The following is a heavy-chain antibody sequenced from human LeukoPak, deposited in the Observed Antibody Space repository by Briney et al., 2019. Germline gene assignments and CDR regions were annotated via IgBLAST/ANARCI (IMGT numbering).Heavy chain of an antibody. CDR3: ASSLHCSSTSCPEYFQH. D-gene: IGHD2-2*01. CDR1: GFTFSSYS. CDR2: ISSSSSYI. Sequence: PGGSLRLSCAASGFTFSSYSMNWVRQAPGKGLEWVSSISSSSSYIYYADSVKGRFTISRDNAKNSLYLQMNSLRAEDTAVYYCASSLHCSSTSCPEYFQHWGQGTLVTVSS. V-gene: IGHV3-21*01. J-gene: IGHJ1*01.